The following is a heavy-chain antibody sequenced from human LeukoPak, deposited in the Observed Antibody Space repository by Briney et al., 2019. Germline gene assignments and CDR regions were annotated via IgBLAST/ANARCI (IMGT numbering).Heavy chain of an antibody. Sequence: PGGSLRLSCEASGFTFSSYAMSWVRQAPGKGLQWVSTISGSAGNTYSADSVKGRFTISRDNSKNTLYLQMNSLRAEDTAVYYCAKGPFYYGSGSPSPYYFDYWGQGTLVTVSS. CDR3: AKGPFYYGSGSPSPYYFDY. D-gene: IGHD3-10*01. J-gene: IGHJ4*02. CDR2: ISGSAGNT. CDR1: GFTFSSYA. V-gene: IGHV3-23*01.